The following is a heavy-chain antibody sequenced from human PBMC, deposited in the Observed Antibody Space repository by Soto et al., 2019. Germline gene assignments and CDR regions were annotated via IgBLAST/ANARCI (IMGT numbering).Heavy chain of an antibody. V-gene: IGHV3-21*01. CDR2: ISGSGGYI. Sequence: LRLSCEGSGFTFSSYSMNWVRQAPGKGLEWVSSISGSGGYIYYADSVKGRFTISRDNAKNSLYLQMTSLRDEDTALYYCARDRQSTPWYAADYWGQGSLVTVSS. J-gene: IGHJ4*02. CDR1: GFTFSSYS. D-gene: IGHD6-13*01. CDR3: ARDRQSTPWYAADY.